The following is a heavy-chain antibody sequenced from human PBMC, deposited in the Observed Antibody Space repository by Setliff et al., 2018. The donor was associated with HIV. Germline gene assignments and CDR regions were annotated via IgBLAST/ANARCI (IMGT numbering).Heavy chain of an antibody. CDR2: IYHRGST. D-gene: IGHD3-22*01. V-gene: IGHV4-4*02. CDR3: AVRRYYDSTGYYDY. Sequence: SETLSLTCTVSRGSISGDNWWSWVRQPPGKGLEWIGEIYHRGSTNYNPSLKSRVTISVDKSKNQFSLKLTSVTAADTAVYYCAVRRYYDSTGYYDYWGQGTLVTVSS. J-gene: IGHJ4*02. CDR1: RGSISGDNW.